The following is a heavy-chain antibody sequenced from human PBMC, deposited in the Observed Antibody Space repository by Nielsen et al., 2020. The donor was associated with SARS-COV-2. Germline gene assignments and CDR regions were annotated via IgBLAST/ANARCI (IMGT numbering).Heavy chain of an antibody. CDR3: VRVRDDGYYYDTGPFDH. CDR1: GFTFSRFG. J-gene: IGHJ4*02. CDR2: ISYDGSDQ. V-gene: IGHV3-30*03. Sequence: GGSLRLSCAASGFTFSRFGMHWVRQTPGRGLEWVAYISYDGSDQYYEDSLKGRFTISRDNSKNILYLQMNSLRADDTAVYYCVRVRDDGYYYDTGPFDHWGQGTLVTVSS. D-gene: IGHD3-22*01.